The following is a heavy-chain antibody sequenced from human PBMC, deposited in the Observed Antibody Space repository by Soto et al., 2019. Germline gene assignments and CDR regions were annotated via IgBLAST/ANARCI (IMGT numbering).Heavy chain of an antibody. D-gene: IGHD3-9*01. Sequence: PGESLKISCKGSGYSFTSYWIGWVRQMPGKGLEWMGIIYPGDSDTRYSPSFQGRVTISADKSISTAYLQWSSLKASDTAMYYCARLEVLRYFDWFSDYYYGIDVRAQRTTVTGSS. CDR3: ARLEVLRYFDWFSDYYYGIDV. CDR2: IYPGDSDT. CDR1: GYSFTSYW. V-gene: IGHV5-51*01. J-gene: IGHJ6*02.